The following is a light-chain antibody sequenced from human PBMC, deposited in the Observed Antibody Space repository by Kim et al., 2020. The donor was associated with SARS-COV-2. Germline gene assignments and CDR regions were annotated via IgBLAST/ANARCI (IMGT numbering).Light chain of an antibody. Sequence: SYELTQPPSVSVSPGQTASITCSGDNLGNKYACWYQQKPGQSPMLVIYQDNKRPSGIPERISGSNSGNTATLTISGTQAMDEADYFCQASDSNTVVFGGRTQLTVL. CDR2: QDN. CDR3: QASDSNTVV. CDR1: NLGNKY. J-gene: IGLJ2*01. V-gene: IGLV3-1*01.